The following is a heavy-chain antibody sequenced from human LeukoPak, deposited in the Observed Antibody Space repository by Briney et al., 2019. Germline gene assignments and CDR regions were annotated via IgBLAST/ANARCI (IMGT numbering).Heavy chain of an antibody. D-gene: IGHD2-2*01. J-gene: IGHJ4*02. V-gene: IGHV3-30*18. CDR2: ISYDGSNK. CDR3: AKDPSDIVVVPAAIDY. Sequence: GRSLRLSCAASGFTFSSYGMQWVRQAPGKGLEWVAVISYDGSNKYYADSVKGRFTISRDNSKNTLYLQMNSLRAEDTAVYYCAKDPSDIVVVPAAIDYWGQGTLVTVSS. CDR1: GFTFSSYG.